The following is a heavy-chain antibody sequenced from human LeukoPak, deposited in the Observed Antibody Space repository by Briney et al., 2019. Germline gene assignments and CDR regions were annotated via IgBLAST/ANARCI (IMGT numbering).Heavy chain of an antibody. V-gene: IGHV1-18*01. D-gene: IGHD5-24*01. Sequence: GASVKVSCKASGYTFTSYGISWVRQAPGQGLEWMGWISAYNGNTNYAQKLQGRVTMTTDTSTSTAYMELRSLRSDDTAVYYCASDRGGPRDGYNKPDAFDIWGQGTMVTVSS. CDR2: ISAYNGNT. J-gene: IGHJ3*02. CDR1: GYTFTSYG. CDR3: ASDRGGPRDGYNKPDAFDI.